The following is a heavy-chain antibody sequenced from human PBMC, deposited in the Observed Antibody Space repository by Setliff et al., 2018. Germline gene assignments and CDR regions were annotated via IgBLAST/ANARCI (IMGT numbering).Heavy chain of an antibody. Sequence: GGSLRLSCAASGFDFKTHWMDWARQAPGKGLEWVANIKEDGSQRNYVDAVRGRFTVSRDNAKNSLYLQMNSLRAEDTAVYYCARDSKDYYGSGSYYNPNAFDIWGQGTMVTVSS. D-gene: IGHD3-10*01. CDR3: ARDSKDYYGSGSYYNPNAFDI. CDR1: GFDFKTHW. J-gene: IGHJ3*02. CDR2: IKEDGSQR. V-gene: IGHV3-7*01.